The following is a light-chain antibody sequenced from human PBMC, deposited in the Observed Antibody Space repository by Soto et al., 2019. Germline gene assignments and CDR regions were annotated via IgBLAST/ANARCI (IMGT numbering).Light chain of an antibody. CDR3: QQFGISPT. CDR1: QTISSTY. V-gene: IGKV3-20*01. CDR2: GAS. Sequence: IVLTQSPGTLSLSPGERATLLCRASQTISSTYLAWYQQKPGQAPRLLIYGASSRATGIPDRFSGSGSGTDFPLTISRLELGDFAVYYCQQFGISPTFGGGTKVEIK. J-gene: IGKJ4*01.